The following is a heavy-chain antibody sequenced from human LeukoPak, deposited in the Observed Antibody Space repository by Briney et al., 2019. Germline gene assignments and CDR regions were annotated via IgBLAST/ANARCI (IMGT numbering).Heavy chain of an antibody. Sequence: GESLKISCKGSAYIFTNYWIGCVRQMPGKDLPWMSIIYPGDSDTRYSPSFQGQVTISADKSITPAYLQWSSLKASDTAMYYCARCSLVGGSCRNFDYWGQGTLVTVSS. J-gene: IGHJ4*02. CDR1: AYIFTNYW. CDR2: IYPGDSDT. D-gene: IGHD2-15*01. CDR3: ARCSLVGGSCRNFDY. V-gene: IGHV5-51*01.